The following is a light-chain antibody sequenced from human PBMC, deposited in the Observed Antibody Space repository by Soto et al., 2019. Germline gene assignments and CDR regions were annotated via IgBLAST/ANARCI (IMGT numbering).Light chain of an antibody. CDR3: QSYDSSLSGYV. CDR1: SANIGAAYN. CDR2: GNN. V-gene: IGLV1-40*01. Sequence: QSVLTQPPSVSAAPGQKVAISCTGSSANIGAAYNVDWYQQLPGTAPKLLIYGNNNRPSGVPARFSGSKSGTSASLAIAGLQAEDEGDYYCQSYDSSLSGYVFGTGTKVTVL. J-gene: IGLJ1*01.